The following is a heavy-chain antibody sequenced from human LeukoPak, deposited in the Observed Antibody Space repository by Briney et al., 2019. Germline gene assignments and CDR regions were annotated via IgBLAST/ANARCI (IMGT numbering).Heavy chain of an antibody. CDR3: ARGGSYLGHCDY. Sequence: PSESLYLPCTVSGRSINNSYWTWIRQPPGKGLEWIGHIYYSRCTNYSPSLKSRVTISVDTSKNQFSLKLSSVTAADTAVYYCARGGSYLGHCDYWGQGTLVTVSS. CDR2: IYYSRCT. V-gene: IGHV4-59*01. D-gene: IGHD1-26*01. J-gene: IGHJ4*02. CDR1: GRSINNSY.